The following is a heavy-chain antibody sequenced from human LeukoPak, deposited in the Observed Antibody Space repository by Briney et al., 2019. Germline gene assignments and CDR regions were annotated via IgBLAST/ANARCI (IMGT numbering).Heavy chain of an antibody. CDR3: ARTVGATNIYYYGMDV. V-gene: IGHV3-21*01. Sequence: GGSLRLSCAASGFPFSSYAMHWVRQAPGKGLEWVSSISSSSSYIYYADSVKGRFTISRDNAKNSLYLQMNSLRAEDTAVYYCARTVGATNIYYYGMDVWGQGTTVTVSS. CDR1: GFPFSSYA. D-gene: IGHD1-26*01. CDR2: ISSSSSYI. J-gene: IGHJ6*02.